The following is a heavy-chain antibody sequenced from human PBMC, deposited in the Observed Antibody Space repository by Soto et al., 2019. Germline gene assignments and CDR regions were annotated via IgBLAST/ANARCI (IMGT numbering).Heavy chain of an antibody. D-gene: IGHD3-10*01. J-gene: IGHJ5*02. Sequence: QVQLVQSGAEGKKPGASVKVSCKASGYTFSNYGLSWVRQAPGQGLEWMGWINPYSGNTKYIQKLQGRVTLTTDTSTSTAYMELRRLRSDDTAVYYCARVNQSQYRRGDNWFDPWGQGTLVTVSS. CDR1: GYTFSNYG. CDR3: ARVNQSQYRRGDNWFDP. CDR2: INPYSGNT. V-gene: IGHV1-18*04.